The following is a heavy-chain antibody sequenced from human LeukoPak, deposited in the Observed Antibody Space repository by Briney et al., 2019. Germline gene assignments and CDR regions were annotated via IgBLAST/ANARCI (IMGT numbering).Heavy chain of an antibody. D-gene: IGHD3-10*01. Sequence: SETLFLTCTVSGGSISSYYWSWIRQPPGKGLEWIGYIYYSGSTNYNPSLKSRVTISVDTSMNQFSLKLSSVTAADTAVYYCAKDKFYYGSGQLRGYFDYGGQGTRVTVSS. CDR2: IYYSGST. V-gene: IGHV4-59*01. CDR1: GGSISSYY. J-gene: IGHJ4*02. CDR3: AKDKFYYGSGQLRGYFDY.